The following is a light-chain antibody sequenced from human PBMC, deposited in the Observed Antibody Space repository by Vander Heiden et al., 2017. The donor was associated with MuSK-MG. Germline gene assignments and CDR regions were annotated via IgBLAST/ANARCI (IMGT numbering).Light chain of an antibody. Sequence: EIVLTQSPATLSLSPGERATLSCRASQSVSSYLAWYQQKPGQAPRLLIYDASNRATGIPARFSGSGSGTDFTLTISILDPEDFAVYYCQRRSTWPLTFGGGTKVEIK. CDR1: QSVSSY. CDR2: DAS. V-gene: IGKV3-11*01. CDR3: QRRSTWPLT. J-gene: IGKJ4*01.